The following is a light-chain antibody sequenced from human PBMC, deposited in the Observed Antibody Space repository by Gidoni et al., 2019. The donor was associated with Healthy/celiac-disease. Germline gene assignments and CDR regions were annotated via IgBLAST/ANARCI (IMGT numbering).Light chain of an antibody. J-gene: IGKJ1*01. CDR1: QSVSSY. V-gene: IGKV3-11*01. CDR2: DAS. CDR3: QQRSNWPT. Sequence: EMGLTQSPATLSLSPGERATLSCRASQSVSSYLAWYQQKPGQAPRLLLYDASNRATGIPARFSGSGSGTDFTLTISSLEPEDFAVYYCQQRSNWPTFGQGTKVEIK.